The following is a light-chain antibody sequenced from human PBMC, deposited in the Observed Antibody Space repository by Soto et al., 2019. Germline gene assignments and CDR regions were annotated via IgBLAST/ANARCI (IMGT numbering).Light chain of an antibody. CDR3: GSWDSSLSAYV. CDR1: SSNIGGNS. J-gene: IGLJ1*01. Sequence: QSVLTQPASVSAAPGQKVTISCSGSSSNIGGNSVSWYQQLPGTAPKHLIYDDNKRPSGSPDRFSGSKSGTSATLGITGFQTGDEADYYCGSWDSSLSAYVFGTGTKVTVL. V-gene: IGLV1-51*01. CDR2: DDN.